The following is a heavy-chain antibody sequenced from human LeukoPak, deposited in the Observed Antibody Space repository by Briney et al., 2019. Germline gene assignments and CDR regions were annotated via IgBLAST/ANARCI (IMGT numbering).Heavy chain of an antibody. J-gene: IGHJ4*02. D-gene: IGHD7-27*01. CDR2: ISTGGGNT. CDR3: AKDGGLWVSAHWGDS. Sequence: GGSLRLSCAASGFTFSSYAMSWVRQAPGKGLKWVSTISTGGGNTYYADSVKGRFTVSRDDSKNTLYLQMNSLRAEDTAVYYCAKDGGLWVSAHWGDSWGRGTLVTVSS. V-gene: IGHV3-23*01. CDR1: GFTFSSYA.